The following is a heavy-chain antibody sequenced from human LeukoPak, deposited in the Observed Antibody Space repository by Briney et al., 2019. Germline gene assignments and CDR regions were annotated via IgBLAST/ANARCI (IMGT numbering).Heavy chain of an antibody. V-gene: IGHV1-69*05. CDR1: GDTFSSYA. CDR2: IIPIFGTA. D-gene: IGHD3-16*01. Sequence: GASVKVSCKASGDTFSSYAISWVRQAPGQGLEWMGGIIPIFGTANYAQKFQGRVTITTDESTSTAYMELSSLRSEDTAVYYCARVTSGGYFDYWGQGTLVTVSS. J-gene: IGHJ4*02. CDR3: ARVTSGGYFDY.